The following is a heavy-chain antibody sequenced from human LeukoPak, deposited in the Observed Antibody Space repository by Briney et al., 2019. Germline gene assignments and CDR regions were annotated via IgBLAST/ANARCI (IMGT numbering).Heavy chain of an antibody. J-gene: IGHJ3*02. CDR2: IYHSGST. CDR1: GGSISSSNW. V-gene: IGHV4-4*02. CDR3: ARIPKDYCGGDCYLPNDAFDI. D-gene: IGHD2-21*02. Sequence: PSETLSLTCAVSGGSISSSNWWSWVRQPPGKGLEWIGEIYHSGSTNYNPSLKSRVTISVDKSKNQFSLKLSSVTAADTAVYYCARIPKDYCGGDCYLPNDAFDIWGQGTMVTVSS.